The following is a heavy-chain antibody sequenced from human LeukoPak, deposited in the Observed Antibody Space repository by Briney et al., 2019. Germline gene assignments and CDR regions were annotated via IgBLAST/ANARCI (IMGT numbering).Heavy chain of an antibody. Sequence: GRSLRLSCAASGFTFSSYAMHWVRQAPGKGLEWVAVISYDGSNKYYADSVKGRFTISRDNSKNTLYLQMNSLRAEDAAVYYCARQTYYDILRNYYMDVWGKGTTVTISS. V-gene: IGHV3-30*04. CDR1: GFTFSSYA. J-gene: IGHJ6*03. D-gene: IGHD3-9*01. CDR2: ISYDGSNK. CDR3: ARQTYYDILRNYYMDV.